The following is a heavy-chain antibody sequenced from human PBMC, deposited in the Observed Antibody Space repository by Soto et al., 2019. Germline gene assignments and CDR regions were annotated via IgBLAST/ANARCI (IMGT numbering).Heavy chain of an antibody. V-gene: IGHV1-46*01. CDR2: INPSGGST. J-gene: IGHJ4*02. D-gene: IGHD3-9*01. Sequence: ASVKVSCKASGYTFTSYYMHWVRQAPGQGLEWMGIINPSGGSTSYAQKFQGRVTMTRDTSTSTVYMELSSLRSEDTAVYYCAREGLSLRYFDWLLSPRSWAYWGQGTLVTV. CDR1: GYTFTSYY. CDR3: AREGLSLRYFDWLLSPRSWAY.